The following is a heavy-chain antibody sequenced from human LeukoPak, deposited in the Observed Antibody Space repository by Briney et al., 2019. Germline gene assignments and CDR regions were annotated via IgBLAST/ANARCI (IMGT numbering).Heavy chain of an antibody. J-gene: IGHJ4*02. CDR2: INSDGGST. CDR1: GFTFSSYW. D-gene: IGHD2-2*01. Sequence: GGSLRLSCAASGFTFSSYWMHWVRQAPGKGLVWVPRINSDGGSTSYADSVKCRFTISRDNAKNTLYLQMHSLRAEDTAVYYCARGAPSPDYCSSTRCYDDYWGQGTLVTVSS. CDR3: ARGAPSPDYCSSTRCYDDY. V-gene: IGHV3-74*01.